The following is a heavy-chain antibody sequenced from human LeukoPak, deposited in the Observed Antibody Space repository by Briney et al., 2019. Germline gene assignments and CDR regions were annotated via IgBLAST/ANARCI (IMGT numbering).Heavy chain of an antibody. CDR3: ARDGGSYHADAFDY. CDR1: GFTFRSYS. J-gene: IGHJ4*02. CDR2: ISSSSSYI. Sequence: GGSLRLSCAASGFTFRSYSMNWVRQAPGKGLEWVSSISSSSSYIYYADSVKGRFTISRDNAKNSLYLQMNSLRAEDTAVYYCARDGGSYHADAFDYWGQGTLVTVSS. D-gene: IGHD1-26*01. V-gene: IGHV3-21*01.